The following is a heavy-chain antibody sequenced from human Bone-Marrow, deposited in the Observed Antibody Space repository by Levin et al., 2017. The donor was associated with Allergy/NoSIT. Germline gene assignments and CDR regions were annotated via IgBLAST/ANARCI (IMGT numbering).Heavy chain of an antibody. V-gene: IGHV3-48*01. CDR2: ISSSSNTI. D-gene: IGHD1-26*01. CDR3: AREGTWEPGLDI. J-gene: IGHJ3*02. CDR1: GFAFRSYS. Sequence: LSLTCAASGFAFRSYSMHWVRQAPGKGLEWVSYISSSSNTIYYADSVKGRFTISRDNAKHSLYLQLHSLRAEDTAVYYCAREGTWEPGLDIWGQGTLVTVSS.